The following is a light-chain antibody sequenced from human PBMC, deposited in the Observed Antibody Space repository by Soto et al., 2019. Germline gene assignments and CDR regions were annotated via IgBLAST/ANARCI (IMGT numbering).Light chain of an antibody. Sequence: DIVMTQSPLSLPVTPGEPASISCRSSQSLLHSNGYNYLDWYLQKPRQSPQLLIYLGSNRASGVPDRFSGSGSGTEFTLTVSSLQSEDIAVYFCQQYNNWPPNFGQGTRLEIK. J-gene: IGKJ5*01. CDR1: QSLLHSNGYNY. CDR2: LGS. CDR3: QQYNNWPPN. V-gene: IGKV2-28*01.